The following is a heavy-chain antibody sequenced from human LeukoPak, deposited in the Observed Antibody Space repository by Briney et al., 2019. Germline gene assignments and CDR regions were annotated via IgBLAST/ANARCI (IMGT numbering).Heavy chain of an antibody. CDR3: AREVIEDWFDP. Sequence: PSETLSLTCTVSGASISSFYWSWVRQPPGEGLEWIGYISNGGSTNYNPSLKSRVTMSVDTSKNQFSLKLSSVTAADTAVYYCAREVIEDWFDPWGQGTLVTVSS. CDR1: GASISSFY. J-gene: IGHJ5*02. D-gene: IGHD2/OR15-2a*01. V-gene: IGHV4-59*12. CDR2: ISNGGST.